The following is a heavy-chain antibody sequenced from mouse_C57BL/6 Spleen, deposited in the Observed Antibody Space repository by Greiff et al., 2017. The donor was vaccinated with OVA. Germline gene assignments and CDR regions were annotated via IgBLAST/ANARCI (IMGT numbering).Heavy chain of an antibody. D-gene: IGHD1-1*01. CDR1: GYAFSSSW. CDR2: IYPGDGDT. CDR3: ARWDYYGSSPDY. V-gene: IGHV1-82*01. Sequence: VKLMESGPELVKPGASVKISCKASGYAFSSSWMNWVKQRPGKGLEWIGRIYPGDGDTNYNGKFKGKATLTADKSSSTAYMQLSSLTSEDSAVYFCARWDYYGSSPDYWGQGTTLTVSS. J-gene: IGHJ2*01.